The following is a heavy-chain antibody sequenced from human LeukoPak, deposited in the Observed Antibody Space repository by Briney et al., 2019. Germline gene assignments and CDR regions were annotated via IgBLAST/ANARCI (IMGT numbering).Heavy chain of an antibody. V-gene: IGHV4-59*01. J-gene: IGHJ5*02. CDR2: IYYSGST. D-gene: IGHD3-10*01. CDR1: GGSISSYY. Sequence: SETLSLTCTVSGGSISSYYWSWIRQPPGKGLEWIGYIYYSGSTNYKPSLKSRVTISVDTSKNQFSLKLSSVTAADTAVYYCARGGYYGSGNDFRFDPWGQGTLITVSS. CDR3: ARGGYYGSGNDFRFDP.